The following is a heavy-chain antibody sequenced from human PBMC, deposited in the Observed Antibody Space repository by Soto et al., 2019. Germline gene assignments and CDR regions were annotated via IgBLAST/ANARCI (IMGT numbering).Heavy chain of an antibody. CDR1: GYTFINYH. J-gene: IGHJ4*02. CDR2: INTYNGMT. D-gene: IGHD5-12*01. CDR3: AKSPRGEMATD. V-gene: IGHV1-18*01. Sequence: QVQLVQSGGEVKKPGASVTVSCKASGYTFINYHITWVRQVPGQGLEWMAWINTYNGMTDYAQRFQGRVTMTRDTSTSTAYMELRNLGSDDTAVYFCAKSPRGEMATDWGQGTLVTVSS.